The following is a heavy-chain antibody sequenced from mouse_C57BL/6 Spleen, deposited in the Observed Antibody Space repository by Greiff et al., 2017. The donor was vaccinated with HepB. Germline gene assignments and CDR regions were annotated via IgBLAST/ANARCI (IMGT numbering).Heavy chain of an antibody. Sequence: QVQLQQPGAELVKPGASVKMSCKASGYTFTSYWITWVKQRPGQGLEWIGDIYPGSGSTNYNEKFESKATLTVDTSSSTAYMQLSSLTSEDSAVYYCARGPSSYYYGSSYGAMDYWGQGTSVTVSS. CDR1: GYTFTSYW. CDR2: IYPGSGST. V-gene: IGHV1-55*01. D-gene: IGHD1-1*01. J-gene: IGHJ4*01. CDR3: ARGPSSYYYGSSYGAMDY.